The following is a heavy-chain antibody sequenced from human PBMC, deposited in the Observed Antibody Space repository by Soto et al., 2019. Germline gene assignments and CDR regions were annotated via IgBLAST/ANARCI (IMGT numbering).Heavy chain of an antibody. D-gene: IGHD3-16*01. Sequence: QVQLVQSGDEVKKSGASVKVSCKASGYIFVNYGIAWVRQAPGQGLEWMGWISPYTGNTHSATKVQGRLTMTTDTSTSRDYMDMGSLTSDDTSVYYCGMVDNYVTPTPQDVWGQGTTVTVSS. J-gene: IGHJ6*02. V-gene: IGHV1-18*01. CDR1: GYIFVNYG. CDR3: GMVDNYVTPTPQDV. CDR2: ISPYTGNT.